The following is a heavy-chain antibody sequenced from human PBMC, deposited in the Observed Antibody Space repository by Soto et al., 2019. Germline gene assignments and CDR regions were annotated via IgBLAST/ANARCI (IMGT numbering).Heavy chain of an antibody. D-gene: IGHD6-13*01. CDR3: APSRLAAAGLVNY. Sequence: QITLKESGPTLVEPTQTLTLTCTFSGFSLTTSGVGVGWIRQPPGKALEWLALIYWDDDKRYRPSLKSRLTXTXDXXKYQLVLTTTNMDPVDTATYSCAPSRLAAAGLVNYSGQGTLVTVSS. V-gene: IGHV2-5*02. J-gene: IGHJ4*02. CDR1: GFSLTTSGVG. CDR2: IYWDDDK.